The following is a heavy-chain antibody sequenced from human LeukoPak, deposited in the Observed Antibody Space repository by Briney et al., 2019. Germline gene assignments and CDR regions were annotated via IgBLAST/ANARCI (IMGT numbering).Heavy chain of an antibody. Sequence: GGSLRLSCAASGFTVSSNYMSWVRQAPGKGLEWVSVIYSGGSTNYADSVKGRFTISRDNSKNTLYLQMNSLRAEDTAVYYCASIIVVVPAGEYYFDYWGQGTLVTVSS. CDR1: GFTVSSNY. CDR2: IYSGGST. D-gene: IGHD2-2*01. J-gene: IGHJ4*02. V-gene: IGHV3-66*01. CDR3: ASIIVVVPAGEYYFDY.